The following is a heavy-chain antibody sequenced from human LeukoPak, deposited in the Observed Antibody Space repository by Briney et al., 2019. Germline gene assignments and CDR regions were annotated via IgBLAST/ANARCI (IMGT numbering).Heavy chain of an antibody. V-gene: IGHV4-4*02. D-gene: IGHD6-13*01. CDR2: IYHSGST. Sequence: PSGXXXLXXXVSGGSIXSXNWWXXXRXPXXXXLEWIGEIYHSGSTNYNPSLKSRVTISVDKSKNQFSLKLSSVTAADTAVYYCASMIAAAGTDWGQGTLVTVSS. J-gene: IGHJ4*02. CDR3: ASMIAAAGTD. CDR1: GGSIXSXNW.